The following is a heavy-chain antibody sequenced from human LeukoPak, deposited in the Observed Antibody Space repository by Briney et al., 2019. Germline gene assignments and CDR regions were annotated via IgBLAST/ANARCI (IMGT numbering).Heavy chain of an antibody. V-gene: IGHV3-30*04. D-gene: IGHD4-23*01. CDR2: ISYDETNK. CDR3: AKNNDYGGSYWYFDL. CDR1: GFTFSSYA. Sequence: PGGSLRLSCAASGFTFSSYAMHWVRQAPGKGLEWVAVISYDETNKYYEDSVKGRFTISRGSPKNTLYLQMSSLRDEDTAVYYCAKNNDYGGSYWYFDLWGRGTLVTVSS. J-gene: IGHJ2*01.